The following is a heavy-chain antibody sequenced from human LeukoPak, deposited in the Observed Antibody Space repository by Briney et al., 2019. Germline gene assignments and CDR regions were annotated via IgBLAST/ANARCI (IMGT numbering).Heavy chain of an antibody. J-gene: IGHJ4*02. CDR1: GFTFSGSA. V-gene: IGHV3-73*01. D-gene: IGHD5-12*01. CDR2: IRSKANSYAT. CDR3: TRQASGGGHI. Sequence: GGSLKLSGAASGFTFSGSAMHWVRQASGKGLEWVGRIRSKANSYATAYAASVKGRFTISRDDSKNTAYLQMNSLKTEGTAVYYCTRQASGGGHIWGQGTLVTVSS.